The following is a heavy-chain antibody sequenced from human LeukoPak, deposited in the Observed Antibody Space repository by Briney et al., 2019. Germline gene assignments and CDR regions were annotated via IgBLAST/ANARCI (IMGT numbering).Heavy chain of an antibody. J-gene: IGHJ4*02. CDR1: NGSISSDTYF. CDR3: ARGTVTLNDY. CDR2: IYYSGST. Sequence: PSQTLPLTCTVSNGSISSDTYFWSWIRQPPGKGLEWIGYIYYSGSTNYNPSLKSRVTISVDTSKNQFSLKLSSVTAADTAVYYCARGTVTLNDYWGQGTLVTVSS. D-gene: IGHD4-17*01. V-gene: IGHV4-61*01.